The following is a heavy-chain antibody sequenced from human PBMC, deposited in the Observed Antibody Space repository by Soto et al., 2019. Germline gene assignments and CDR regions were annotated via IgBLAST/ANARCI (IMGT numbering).Heavy chain of an antibody. V-gene: IGHV4-34*01. J-gene: IGHJ4*02. Sequence: SETLSLTCAVYGVTFSGYYWSWIRQPPGKGLEWIGEINHSGSTNYNPSLKSRVTISVDTSKNQFSLKLSSVTAADTAVYYCARRGFKYYYDSSGYFDYWGQGTLVTVSS. CDR1: GVTFSGYY. D-gene: IGHD3-22*01. CDR3: ARRGFKYYYDSSGYFDY. CDR2: INHSGST.